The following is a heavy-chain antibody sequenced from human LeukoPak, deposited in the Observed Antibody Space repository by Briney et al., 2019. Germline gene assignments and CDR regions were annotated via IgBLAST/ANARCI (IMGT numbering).Heavy chain of an antibody. Sequence: PGGSLRLSCAASGFSFTAYSMNWVRQAPGRGLEWISCIGPGGDICYADSVTGRFTVSRDTAKNSLYLQMNGLRVGDTAVYYCARRFDSWGQGTLVTVSS. J-gene: IGHJ4*02. CDR2: IGPGGDI. CDR1: GFSFTAYS. CDR3: ARRFDS. V-gene: IGHV3-48*01.